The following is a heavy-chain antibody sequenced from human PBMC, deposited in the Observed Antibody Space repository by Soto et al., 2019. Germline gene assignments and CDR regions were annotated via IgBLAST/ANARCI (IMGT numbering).Heavy chain of an antibody. J-gene: IGHJ3*02. V-gene: IGHV1-18*01. Sequence: QVQLVQSGGEVKKPGASVKVSCKASGYRFTSYGFSWVRQAPGQGLEWMGWISAYNGNTNYAQNFQGRVTMTRDTSTSTANMELRSLRSDDTAVCYCARMLGDAFDIWGQGTMVTVSS. D-gene: IGHD2-8*01. CDR3: ARMLGDAFDI. CDR1: GYRFTSYG. CDR2: ISAYNGNT.